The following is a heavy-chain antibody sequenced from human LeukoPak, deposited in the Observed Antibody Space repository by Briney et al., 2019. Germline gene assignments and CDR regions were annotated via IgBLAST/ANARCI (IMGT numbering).Heavy chain of an antibody. D-gene: IGHD3-10*01. Sequence: GGSLRLSCAASGFSFSSYWMHWVRQAPGKGLAWVSVVYSGGTTDFADSVKGRFLISRDNSKNKVNLQMNRLSAEDTAVYYCATGLGETGHYAFYYGMDVWGQGTTVIVSS. V-gene: IGHV3-53*01. CDR3: ATGLGETGHYAFYYGMDV. J-gene: IGHJ6*02. CDR1: GFSFSSYW. CDR2: VYSGGTT.